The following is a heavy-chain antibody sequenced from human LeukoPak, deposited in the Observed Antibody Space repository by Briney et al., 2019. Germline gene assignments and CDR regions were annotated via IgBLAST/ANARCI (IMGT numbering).Heavy chain of an antibody. J-gene: IGHJ6*03. CDR2: IYPDDSDT. V-gene: IGHV5-51*01. D-gene: IGHD3-3*01. CDR1: GYRFTSYW. CDR3: ARLYYDFLRPTGYYYYMDV. Sequence: GESLKISCKGSGYRFTSYWIGWVRQKPGKGLEWMGIIYPDDSDTRYSPSFQGQVTISADKSTSTAYLQWSSLKASDTAMYYCARLYYDFLRPTGYYYYMDVWGKGTTVTVSS.